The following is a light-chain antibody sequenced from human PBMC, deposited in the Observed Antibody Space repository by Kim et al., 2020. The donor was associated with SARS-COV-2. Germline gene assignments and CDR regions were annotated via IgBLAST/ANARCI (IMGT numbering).Light chain of an antibody. Sequence: LPPVERATLSCRASQSVVSRFLAWFQQKPGQPPRLLIHDASSRATGIPDRFSGSGSGTDFTLTISRLETEDFAVYYCQQYGSSPYTFGQGTKLEI. CDR2: DAS. V-gene: IGKV3-20*01. CDR1: QSVVSRF. CDR3: QQYGSSPYT. J-gene: IGKJ2*01.